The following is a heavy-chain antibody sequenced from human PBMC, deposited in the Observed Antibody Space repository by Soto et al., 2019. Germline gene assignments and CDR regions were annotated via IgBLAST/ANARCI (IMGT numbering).Heavy chain of an antibody. J-gene: IGHJ6*02. CDR2: IIPIFGTA. D-gene: IGHD3-16*01. V-gene: IGHV1-69*12. CDR1: GGTFSSYA. CDR3: ATAVGGGVYFYYGVDV. Sequence: QVQLVQSGAEVKKPGSSVKVSCKASGGTFSSYAISWVRQAPGQGLEWMGGIIPIFGTADYAQKFQGRVTITADEATXXAYMELSSLRSEDTAVYYCATAVGGGVYFYYGVDVWGPGTTVTVSS.